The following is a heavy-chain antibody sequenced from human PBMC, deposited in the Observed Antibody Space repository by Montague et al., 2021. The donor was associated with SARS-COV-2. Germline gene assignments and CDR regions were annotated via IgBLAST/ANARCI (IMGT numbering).Heavy chain of an antibody. CDR2: IYYSGST. CDR1: GDSIRSATHY. Sequence: SETLSLTCAVSGDSIRSATHYWTWIRQPPGRGLEWIGNIYYSGSTMYNPSLKSRVTMSVDTPKNQFSLHLNLVTAADTAVYYCARRLPGLEPPFDPWGQGTLVIVSS. J-gene: IGHJ5*02. D-gene: IGHD1-1*01. CDR3: ARRLPGLEPPFDP. V-gene: IGHV4-39*01.